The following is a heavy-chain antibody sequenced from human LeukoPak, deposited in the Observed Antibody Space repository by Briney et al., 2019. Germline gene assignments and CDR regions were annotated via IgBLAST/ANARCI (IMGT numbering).Heavy chain of an antibody. J-gene: IGHJ1*01. D-gene: IGHD6-13*01. CDR2: IWYDGSNK. CDR1: GFTFSSYG. Sequence: GGSLRLSCAASGFTFSSYGMPWVRQAPGKGLEWVAVIWYDGSNKYYADSVKGRFTISRDNSKNTLYLQMNSLRAEDTAVYYCAKGLYSSSPYFQHWGQGTLVTVSS. V-gene: IGHV3-33*06. CDR3: AKGLYSSSPYFQH.